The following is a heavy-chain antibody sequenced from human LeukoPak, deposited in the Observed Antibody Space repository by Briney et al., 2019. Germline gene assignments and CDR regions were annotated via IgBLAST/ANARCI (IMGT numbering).Heavy chain of an antibody. Sequence: SETLSLTCTVSGGSISSYYWSWIRQPAGKGLEWIGRIYTSGSTNYNPSLKSRVTISVDTSKNQFSLKLSSVTAADTAVYYCARERAAMAKYYFDYWGQGTLVTVSS. J-gene: IGHJ4*02. CDR2: IYTSGST. CDR1: GGSISSYY. CDR3: ARERAAMAKYYFDY. D-gene: IGHD5-18*01. V-gene: IGHV4-4*07.